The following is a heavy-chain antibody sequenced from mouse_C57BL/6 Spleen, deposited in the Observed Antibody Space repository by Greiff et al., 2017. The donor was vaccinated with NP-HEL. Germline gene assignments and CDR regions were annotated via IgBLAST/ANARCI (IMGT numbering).Heavy chain of an antibody. J-gene: IGHJ4*01. Sequence: EVQLHQSGPGLVKPSQSLSLTCSVTGYSITSGYYWNWIRQFPGNKLEWMGYISYDGSNNYNPSLKNRISITRDTSKNQFFLKLNSVTTEDTATYYCAKILGGLRRFYAMDYWGQGTSVTVSS. CDR3: AKILGGLRRFYAMDY. CDR1: GYSITSGYY. CDR2: ISYDGSN. V-gene: IGHV3-6*01. D-gene: IGHD2-4*01.